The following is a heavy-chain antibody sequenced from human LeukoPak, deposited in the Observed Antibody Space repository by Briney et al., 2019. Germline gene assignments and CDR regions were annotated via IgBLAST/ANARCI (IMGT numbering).Heavy chain of an antibody. CDR3: AKDVWRYSGSYYDFDY. D-gene: IGHD1-26*01. J-gene: IGHJ4*02. CDR2: ISGSGSST. CDR1: GFTFSSYA. V-gene: IGHV3-23*01. Sequence: GGSLRLSCAASGFTFSSYAMSWVRQAPGKGLEWVSAISGSGSSTYYVDSVKGRFTISRDNSKNTLYLQMNSLRAEDTAVYYCAKDVWRYSGSYYDFDYWGQGTLVTVSS.